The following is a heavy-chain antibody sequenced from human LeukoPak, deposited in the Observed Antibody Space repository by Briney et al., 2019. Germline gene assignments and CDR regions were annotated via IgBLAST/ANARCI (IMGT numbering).Heavy chain of an antibody. Sequence: HSGGSLRLSCAASGFTFDDYAMHWVRQAPGEGLEWVSLISGDGGSTCYADSVKGRFTISRDNSKNSLYLQMNSLRTEDTALYYCASRYYYDSSGYTLLTDYWGQGTLVTVSS. CDR1: GFTFDDYA. D-gene: IGHD3-22*01. CDR3: ASRYYYDSSGYTLLTDY. J-gene: IGHJ4*02. CDR2: ISGDGGST. V-gene: IGHV3-43*02.